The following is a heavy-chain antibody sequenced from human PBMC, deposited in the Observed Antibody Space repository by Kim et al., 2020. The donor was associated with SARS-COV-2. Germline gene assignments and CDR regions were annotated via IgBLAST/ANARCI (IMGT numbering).Heavy chain of an antibody. CDR3: AREEGDYYGSGSFDY. V-gene: IGHV3-66*02. CDR1: GFTVSSNY. CDR2: IYSGGST. Sequence: GGSLRLSCAASGFTVSSNYMSWVRQAPGKGLEWVSVIYSGGSTYYADSVKGRFTISRDNSKNTLYLQMNSLRAEDTAVYYCAREEGDYYGSGSFDYWGQGTLVTVSS. J-gene: IGHJ4*02. D-gene: IGHD3-10*01.